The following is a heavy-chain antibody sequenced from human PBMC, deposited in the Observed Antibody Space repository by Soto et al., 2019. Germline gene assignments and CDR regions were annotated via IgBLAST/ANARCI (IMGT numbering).Heavy chain of an antibody. CDR1: GGSISSYY. D-gene: IGHD1-1*01. V-gene: IGHV4-59*06. J-gene: IGHJ4*02. CDR3: VRDDIGLGIDY. CDR2: IYYSGST. Sequence: PSETLSLTCTVSGGSISSYYWSWIRQPPGKGLEWIGYIYYSGSTYYNPSLKSRVIISVDTSKNQFSLKLSSVTAEDTAVYYCVRDDIGLGIDYWGLGTLVTVSS.